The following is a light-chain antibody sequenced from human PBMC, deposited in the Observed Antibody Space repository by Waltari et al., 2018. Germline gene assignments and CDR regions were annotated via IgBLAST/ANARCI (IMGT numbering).Light chain of an antibody. J-gene: IGKJ1*01. CDR3: QQYNNWPTWT. CDR1: QSVSSN. Sequence: EIVMTQSPATLSVSPGERATLSCRASQSVSSNLAWYQQQPGQAPRLHIYGASTRATGIPARFSGGGSGTEFTLTISSLQSEDFAVYYCQQYNNWPTWTFGQGTKVEIK. CDR2: GAS. V-gene: IGKV3-15*01.